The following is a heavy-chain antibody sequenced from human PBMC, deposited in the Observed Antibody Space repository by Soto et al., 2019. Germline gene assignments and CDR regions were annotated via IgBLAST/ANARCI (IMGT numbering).Heavy chain of an antibody. Sequence: SETLSLTCTVSGGSISTYYWSWIRQPPGKGLEWIGYIYYTGSTNYNPSLRSRVTISVDTYKNQFSLKLSSVTAADTAVYYCARDVGWFDPWGQGTLVTVSS. J-gene: IGHJ5*02. CDR3: ARDVGWFDP. CDR2: IYYTGST. CDR1: GGSISTYY. V-gene: IGHV4-59*01.